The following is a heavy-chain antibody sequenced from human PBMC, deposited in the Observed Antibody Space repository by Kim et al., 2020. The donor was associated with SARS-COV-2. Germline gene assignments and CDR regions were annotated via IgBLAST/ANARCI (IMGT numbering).Heavy chain of an antibody. Sequence: GGSLRLSCAASGFTFSSYSMNWVRQAPGKGLEWVSSISSSSSYIYYADSVKGRFTISRDNAKNSLYLQMNSLRAEDTAVYYCARDTLLRFNDWFDPWGQGTLVTVSS. CDR1: GFTFSSYS. CDR3: ARDTLLRFNDWFDP. V-gene: IGHV3-21*01. J-gene: IGHJ5*02. CDR2: ISSSSSYI. D-gene: IGHD3-16*01.